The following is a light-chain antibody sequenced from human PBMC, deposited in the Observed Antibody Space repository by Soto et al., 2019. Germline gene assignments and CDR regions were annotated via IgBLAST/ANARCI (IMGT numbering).Light chain of an antibody. CDR1: QSISSY. Sequence: DIQMTLSPSSLSTPVGARITSTCRASQSISSYLNWYQQKPGKAPKLLIYAAASLQSGVPSRFSGSGSGTDFTLTISSLQPEDFATYYCQQSMSYSFGQWA. J-gene: IGKJ1*01. CDR2: AAA. V-gene: IGKV1-39*01. CDR3: QQSMSYS.